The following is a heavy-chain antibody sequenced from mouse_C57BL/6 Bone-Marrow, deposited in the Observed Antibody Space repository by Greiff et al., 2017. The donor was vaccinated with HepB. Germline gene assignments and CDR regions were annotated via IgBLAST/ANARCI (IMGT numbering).Heavy chain of an antibody. V-gene: IGHV1-15*01. Sequence: QVQLKESGAELVRPGASVTLSCKASGYTFTDYEMHWVKQTPVHGLEWIGAIDPETGGTAYNQKFKGKAILTADKSSSTAYMELRSLTSEDSAVYYCTIYHRGAMDYWGQGTSVTVSS. CDR1: GYTFTDYE. CDR2: IDPETGGT. J-gene: IGHJ4*01. CDR3: TIYHRGAMDY. D-gene: IGHD2-1*01.